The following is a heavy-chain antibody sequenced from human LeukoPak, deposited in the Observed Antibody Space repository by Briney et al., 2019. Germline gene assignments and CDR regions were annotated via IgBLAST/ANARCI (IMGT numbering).Heavy chain of an antibody. J-gene: IGHJ4*02. D-gene: IGHD6-13*01. CDR1: GFTFTNYN. Sequence: PGRSLRLSCAASGFTFTNYNMHWVRQTPGKGLQWVAGILYDGSKKFYADSVKGRFTISRDNSKNTLYLQMNSLRAEDTAVYYCAYIAAARDYWGQGTLVTVSS. V-gene: IGHV3-30*03. CDR2: ILYDGSKK. CDR3: AYIAAARDY.